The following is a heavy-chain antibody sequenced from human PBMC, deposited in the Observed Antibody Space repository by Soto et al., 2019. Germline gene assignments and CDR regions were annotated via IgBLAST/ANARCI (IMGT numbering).Heavy chain of an antibody. J-gene: IGHJ4*02. CDR3: TTGLQQLVNLYYFDC. D-gene: IGHD6-13*01. Sequence: QVQLLQSGAEVKKPGASVKVSCKVSGYSLTELSIHWVRQAPGKGLEWMGGFDPDLREIMYAHHFRGRLSMTEDTSIDTAYLDLSSLTSEDTAVYYCTTGLQQLVNLYYFDCWGQGTLITVSS. CDR1: GYSLTELS. CDR2: FDPDLREI. V-gene: IGHV1-24*01.